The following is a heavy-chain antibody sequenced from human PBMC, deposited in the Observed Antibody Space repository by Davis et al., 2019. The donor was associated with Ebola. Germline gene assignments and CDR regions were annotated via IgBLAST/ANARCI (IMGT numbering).Heavy chain of an antibody. Sequence: SVKVSCKASGVTFSSYAISWVRQAPGQGLEWMGGIIPIFGTANYAQKFQGRVTITADESTSTAYMELSSLRSEDTAVYYCARRPRPDPHIVVVTADYYYGMDVWGQGTTVTVSS. V-gene: IGHV1-69*13. CDR1: GVTFSSYA. CDR3: ARRPRPDPHIVVVTADYYYGMDV. J-gene: IGHJ6*02. D-gene: IGHD2-21*02. CDR2: IIPIFGTA.